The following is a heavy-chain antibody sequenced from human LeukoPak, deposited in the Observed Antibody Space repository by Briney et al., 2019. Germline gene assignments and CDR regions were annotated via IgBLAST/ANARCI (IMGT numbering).Heavy chain of an antibody. D-gene: IGHD2-2*03. CDR1: GGTFSSYA. V-gene: IGHV1-2*02. Sequence: ASVKVSCKASGGTFSSYAISWVRQAPGQGLEWMGWIDPNSGGTNYAQKFQGRVTMTRDTSISTAYMELSRLRSDDTAVYYCARVPRWIAYYFDYWGQGTLVTVSS. CDR3: ARVPRWIAYYFDY. J-gene: IGHJ4*02. CDR2: IDPNSGGT.